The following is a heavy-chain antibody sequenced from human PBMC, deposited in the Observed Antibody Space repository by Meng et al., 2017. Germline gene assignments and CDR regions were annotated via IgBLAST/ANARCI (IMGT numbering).Heavy chain of an antibody. V-gene: IGHV6-1*01. Sequence: VKLSYPGPGLGKTSQTLALTCANFGDSVSRNSAAWNWIRQSPTRGLEWLGRTDYRSKWYNDYAVSVKSRITINPDTSKNQFSLQLNSVTPEDTAVYYCARGVVYAISYFDYWGQGTLVTVSS. CDR2: TDYRSKWYN. J-gene: IGHJ4*02. CDR1: GDSVSRNSAA. D-gene: IGHD2-8*02. CDR3: ARGVVYAISYFDY.